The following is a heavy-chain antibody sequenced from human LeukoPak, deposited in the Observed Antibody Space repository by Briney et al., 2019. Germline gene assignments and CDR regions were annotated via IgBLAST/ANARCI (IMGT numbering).Heavy chain of an antibody. J-gene: IGHJ4*02. CDR3: ARDRGGNWSWGY. Sequence: PSETLSLTCTVSGGSISSGVYYWGWIRQHPGKGLEWIGYISYTGSIHNNPSLKSRVTISRDTSKNQFSLKLSSVTAADTAVYYCARDRGGNWSWGYWGQGTLVTVSS. CDR1: GGSISSGVYY. V-gene: IGHV4-31*03. CDR2: ISYTGSI. D-gene: IGHD4-23*01.